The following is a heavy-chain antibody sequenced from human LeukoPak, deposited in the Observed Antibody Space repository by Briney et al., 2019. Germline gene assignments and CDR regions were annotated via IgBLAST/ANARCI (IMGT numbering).Heavy chain of an antibody. CDR3: ARGYHDFSGYWLSYFDY. CDR2: IYYSGST. J-gene: IGHJ4*02. V-gene: IGHV4-59*01. CDR1: GGSISSYY. Sequence: SETLSLTCTVSGGSISSYYWTWIRQPPGKGLEWIGYIYYSGSTNYNPSLKSRVTISVDTSKNQFSLKLSSVTAADTAVYNCARGYHDFSGYWLSYFDYWGQGTLVTVSS. D-gene: IGHD3-22*01.